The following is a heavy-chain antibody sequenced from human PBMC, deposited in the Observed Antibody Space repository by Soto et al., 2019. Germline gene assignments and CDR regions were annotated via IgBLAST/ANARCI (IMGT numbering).Heavy chain of an antibody. V-gene: IGHV4-30-2*01. CDR3: ARGSKAYDSSGNTRNAFDI. CDR1: GGSISSGGYS. J-gene: IGHJ3*02. Sequence: QLQLQESGSGLVKPSQTLSLTCAVSGGSISSGGYSWSWIRQPPGKGLEWIGYIYHSGSTYYNPSLKSRVTISVDRSKNQFSLKLSSVTAADTAVYYCARGSKAYDSSGNTRNAFDIWGQGTMVTVSS. CDR2: IYHSGST. D-gene: IGHD3-22*01.